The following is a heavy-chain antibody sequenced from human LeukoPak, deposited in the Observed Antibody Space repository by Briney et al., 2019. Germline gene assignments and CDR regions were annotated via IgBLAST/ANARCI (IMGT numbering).Heavy chain of an antibody. D-gene: IGHD3-10*01. V-gene: IGHV3-33*01. Sequence: GGSLRLSCAASGFTFSSYGMHWVRQAPGKGLEWVAVIWYDGSSKYYADSVKGRFTISRDNSKNTLYLQMNSLRVEDTAVYYCARDQVGNYYGSGRTLYYYYGMDVWGQGTTVTVSS. J-gene: IGHJ6*02. CDR1: GFTFSSYG. CDR2: IWYDGSSK. CDR3: ARDQVGNYYGSGRTLYYYYGMDV.